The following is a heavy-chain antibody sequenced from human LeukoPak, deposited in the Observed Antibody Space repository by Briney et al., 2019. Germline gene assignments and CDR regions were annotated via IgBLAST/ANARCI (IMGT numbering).Heavy chain of an antibody. CDR3: ARGMVRGEKGYYYYYMDV. J-gene: IGHJ6*03. D-gene: IGHD3-10*01. CDR2: IYYSGST. CDR1: GGSISSYY. V-gene: IGHV4-59*01. Sequence: PSETLSLTCTVSGGSISSYYWSWIRQPPGKGLEWIGYIYYSGSTNYNPSLKSRVTISVDTSKNQFSLKLSSVTAADTAVYYCARGMVRGEKGYYYYYMDVWGKGTTVTISS.